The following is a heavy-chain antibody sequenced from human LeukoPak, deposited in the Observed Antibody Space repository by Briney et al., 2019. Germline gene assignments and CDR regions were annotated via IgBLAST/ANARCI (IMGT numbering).Heavy chain of an antibody. CDR1: GYTFTDYY. CDR3: AREGRQAPGGWYYFDY. CDR2: INPDSGDT. V-gene: IGHV1-2*02. Sequence: SVKVSCKASGYTFTDYYMHWVRQAPGQGLEWMGWINPDSGDTSYAQRFQGRVTLTRDTSISTAYMEVSRLTSDDTAVYYCAREGRQAPGGWYYFDYWGQGTLVTVSS. J-gene: IGHJ4*02. D-gene: IGHD6-19*01.